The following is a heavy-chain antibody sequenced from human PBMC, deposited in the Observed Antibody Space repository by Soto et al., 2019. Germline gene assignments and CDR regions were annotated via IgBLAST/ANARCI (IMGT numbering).Heavy chain of an antibody. V-gene: IGHV1-18*01. Sequence: ASVKVSCKASGYTFTRSGISWVRQAPGQGLEWMGWINPSDGNRNFAQKFEDRVTMTTATSTNTVFLELRSLKSDDTAMYYCARDRLRGYDSSGFYSWGQGTMVTVSS. CDR2: INPSDGNR. J-gene: IGHJ4*02. D-gene: IGHD3-22*01. CDR1: GYTFTRSG. CDR3: ARDRLRGYDSSGFYS.